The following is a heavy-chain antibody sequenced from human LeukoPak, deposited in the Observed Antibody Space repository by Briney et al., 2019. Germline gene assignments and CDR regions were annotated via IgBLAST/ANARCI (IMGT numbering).Heavy chain of an antibody. V-gene: IGHV3-48*01. CDR3: ARDGGHYDSSGYYYSYYGMDV. Sequence: GGSLRLSYVDSGFTFSSNSMNWVRQAPGKGLEWVSYISSGSSTIYYADSVKGRFTISRDNAKNSLYLQMNSLRAEDTAVYYCARDGGHYDSSGYYYSYYGMDVWGQGTTVTVSS. CDR1: GFTFSSNS. D-gene: IGHD3-22*01. J-gene: IGHJ6*02. CDR2: ISSGSSTI.